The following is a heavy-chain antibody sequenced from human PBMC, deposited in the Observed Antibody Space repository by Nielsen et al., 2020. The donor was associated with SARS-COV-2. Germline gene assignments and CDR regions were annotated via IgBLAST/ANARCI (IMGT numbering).Heavy chain of an antibody. CDR2: ISYDGSNK. V-gene: IGHV3-30-3*01. Sequence: GESLKISCAASGFTFSSYAMHWVRQAPGKGLEWVAVISYDGSNKYYADSVKGRFTISRDNSKNTLYLQMNSLRAEDTAVYYCARVSGSSPQFDYYYYGMDVWDQGTTVTVSS. J-gene: IGHJ6*02. D-gene: IGHD3-10*01. CDR1: GFTFSSYA. CDR3: ARVSGSSPQFDYYYYGMDV.